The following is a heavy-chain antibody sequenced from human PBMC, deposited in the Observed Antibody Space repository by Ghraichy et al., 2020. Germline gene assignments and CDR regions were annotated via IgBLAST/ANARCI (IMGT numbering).Heavy chain of an antibody. D-gene: IGHD6-25*01. V-gene: IGHV3-9*01. J-gene: IGHJ6*02. CDR3: AKDLVSSANYYGLDV. Sequence: CLNISCAASGFTFDDYAMHWVRQAPGTGLEWVSGMSWNSHSIGYADSVKGRFTIFRDNAKKSLYLQMDSLRAEDTALYYCAKDLVSSANYYGLDVWGQGTTVTVSS. CDR2: MSWNSHSI. CDR1: GFTFDDYA.